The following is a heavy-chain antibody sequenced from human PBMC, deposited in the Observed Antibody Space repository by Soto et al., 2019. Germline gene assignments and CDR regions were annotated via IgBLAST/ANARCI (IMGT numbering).Heavy chain of an antibody. D-gene: IGHD3-3*01. CDR1: GFTFSSYG. J-gene: IGHJ4*02. Sequence: EVQLLESGGGLVQSGGSLRLSCAASGFTFSSYGMSWVRQAPGKGLEWVSGISASGSNTYYADSVKGRFTISRDNSKNTLYLQMNNLRVEDKAVYYCADGGEWSFNFEYWGQGTLVTVFS. V-gene: IGHV3-23*01. CDR3: ADGGEWSFNFEY. CDR2: ISASGSNT.